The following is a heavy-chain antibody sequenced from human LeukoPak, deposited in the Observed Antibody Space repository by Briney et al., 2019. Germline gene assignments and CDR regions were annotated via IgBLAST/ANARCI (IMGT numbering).Heavy chain of an antibody. CDR1: GFTFSSYG. V-gene: IGHV3-23*01. J-gene: IGHJ3*02. Sequence: GGSLRLSCAASGFTFSSYGMSWVRQAPGKGLEWVSAISGSGGSTYYADSVKGRFTISRDNAKNSVYLQMDSLRAEDTAVYYCARGRAIDIWGRGTMVTVSS. CDR3: ARGRAIDI. CDR2: ISGSGGST. D-gene: IGHD3-16*01.